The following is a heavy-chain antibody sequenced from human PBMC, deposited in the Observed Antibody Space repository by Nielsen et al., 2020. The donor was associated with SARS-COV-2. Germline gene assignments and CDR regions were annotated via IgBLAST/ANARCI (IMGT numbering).Heavy chain of an antibody. CDR1: GGSISSSNW. D-gene: IGHD3-22*01. J-gene: IGHJ4*02. CDR2: IYHSGST. CDR3: ARDRLFNYPLDY. Sequence: SETLSLTCAVSGGSISSSNWWSWVRQPPGKGLEWIGEIYHSGSTNYNPSLKSRVTISVDTSKNQFSLKLSSVTAADTAVYYCARDRLFNYPLDYWGQGTLVTVSS. V-gene: IGHV4-4*02.